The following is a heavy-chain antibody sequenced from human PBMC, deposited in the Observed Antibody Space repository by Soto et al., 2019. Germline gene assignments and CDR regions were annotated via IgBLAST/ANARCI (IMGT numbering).Heavy chain of an antibody. V-gene: IGHV5-51*01. CDR2: IYPGDSDT. J-gene: IGHJ6*02. D-gene: IGHD3-3*01. Sequence: GGSLKISCKGSGYSFASYWLAWLRQMPGKGLEWMGIIYPGDSDTRYSPSFQGQVTISADKSISTAYLQWSSLKASDTAMYYCARLGDMGMDVWGQGTTVTVSS. CDR1: GYSFASYW. CDR3: ARLGDMGMDV.